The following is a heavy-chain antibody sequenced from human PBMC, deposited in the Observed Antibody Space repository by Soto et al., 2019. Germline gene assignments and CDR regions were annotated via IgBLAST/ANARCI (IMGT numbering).Heavy chain of an antibody. CDR3: ARLNRDYYYYGMDV. CDR1: GDPISSSKW. CDR2: IDQNGIT. J-gene: IGHJ6*02. Sequence: PSETLSLTCAVSGDPISSSKWWTWFRQTPGKGLEWIGKIDQNGITNYNPSLESRVTILKDNSKNQLSLKLTSVTAVDSAVYYCARLNRDYYYYGMDVWGQGATVTVS. V-gene: IGHV4-4*02.